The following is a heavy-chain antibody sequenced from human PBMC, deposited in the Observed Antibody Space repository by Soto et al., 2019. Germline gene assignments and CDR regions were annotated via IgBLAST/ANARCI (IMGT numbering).Heavy chain of an antibody. CDR2: IERDDDDK. V-gene: IGHV2-70*13. D-gene: IGHD1-20*01. CDR1: GFSLTSPGMC. J-gene: IGHJ6*02. Sequence: GPTLVNPKETLTLTCTFPGFSLTSPGMCVSWIRQPPGKALEWLALIERDDDDKYYSTSLKTRLTIYKDTRKNQVVLTMANMDPADTGTYYCARSIRGPRRFNGMDVWGQGTTVTVSS. CDR3: ARSIRGPRRFNGMDV.